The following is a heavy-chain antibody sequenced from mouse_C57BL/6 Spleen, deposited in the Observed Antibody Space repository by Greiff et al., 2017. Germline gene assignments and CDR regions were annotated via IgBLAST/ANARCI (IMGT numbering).Heavy chain of an antibody. CDR2: IDPSDSET. V-gene: IGHV1-52*01. D-gene: IGHD1-1*01. J-gene: IGHJ1*03. CDR1: GYTFTSYW. Sequence: VQLQQPGAELVRPGSSVKLSCKASGYTFTSYWMHWVKQRPIQGLEWIGNIDPSDSETHYNQKFKDKATLTVDKSSSTAYMQLSSLTSEDSAVYYCARRDVYCYGSFDVWGTGTTVTVSS. CDR3: ARRDVYCYGSFDV.